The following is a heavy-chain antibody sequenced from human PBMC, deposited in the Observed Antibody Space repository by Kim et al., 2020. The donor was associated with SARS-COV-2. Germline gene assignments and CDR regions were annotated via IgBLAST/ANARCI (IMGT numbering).Heavy chain of an antibody. V-gene: IGHV3-21*01. CDR3: ARGGDYVFGWYYFDS. CDR2: ISSSSSYI. CDR1: GFTFSSYS. D-gene: IGHD4-17*01. Sequence: GGSLRLSCAASGFTFSSYSMNWVRQAPGKGLEWVSSISSSSSYIYYADSVKGRFTISRDNAKNSLYLQMNSLRAEDTAVYYCARGGDYVFGWYYFDSGAREPWSPSPQ. J-gene: IGHJ4*02.